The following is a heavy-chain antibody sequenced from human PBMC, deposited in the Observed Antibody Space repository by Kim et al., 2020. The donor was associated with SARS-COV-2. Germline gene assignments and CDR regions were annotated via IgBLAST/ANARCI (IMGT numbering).Heavy chain of an antibody. J-gene: IGHJ4*02. CDR3: ARNGRGIVVVHPDY. CDR2: ISSSSSYT. D-gene: IGHD3-22*01. Sequence: GGSLRLSCAASGFTFSDYYMSWIRQAPGKGREWVSYISSSSSYTNYADSVKGRFTISRDNAKNSLYLQMNSLRAEDTAVYYCARNGRGIVVVHPDYWGQGTLVTVSS. CDR1: GFTFSDYY. V-gene: IGHV3-11*03.